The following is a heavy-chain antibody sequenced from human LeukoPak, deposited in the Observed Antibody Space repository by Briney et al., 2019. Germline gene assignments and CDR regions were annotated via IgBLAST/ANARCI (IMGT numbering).Heavy chain of an antibody. V-gene: IGHV1-18*01. CDR3: AMADTTSSSWGLDF. CDR1: GYTFTSYG. Sequence: ASVKVSCKVSGYTFTSYGISWVRQAPGQGLEWMGWISAYNGNTNYAQKLQGRVTMTTDTSTSTAYMVLRSLRSDDTAVDYCAMADTTSSSWGLDFWGQGTLVTVS. CDR2: ISAYNGNT. D-gene: IGHD6-13*01. J-gene: IGHJ4*02.